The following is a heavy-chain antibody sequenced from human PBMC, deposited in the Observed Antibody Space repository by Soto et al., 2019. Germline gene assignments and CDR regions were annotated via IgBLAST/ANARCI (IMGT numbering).Heavy chain of an antibody. V-gene: IGHV1-69*06. CDR1: GGTFSSYA. CDR3: ARGAGGKQRWSPGGMDV. J-gene: IGHJ6*02. D-gene: IGHD2-8*01. CDR2: IIPIFGTA. Sequence: GASVKVSCKASGGTFSSYAISWVRQAPGQGLEWMGGIIPIFGTANYAQKFQGRVTITADKSTSTAYMELSSLRSEDTAVYYCARGAGGKQRWSPGGMDVWGQGTTVTVSS.